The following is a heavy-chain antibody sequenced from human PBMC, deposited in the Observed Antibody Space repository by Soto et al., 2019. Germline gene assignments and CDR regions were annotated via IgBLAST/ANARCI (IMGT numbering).Heavy chain of an antibody. V-gene: IGHV1-46*01. CDR2: INPSGGST. D-gene: IGHD2-2*01. CDR3: ARSGYIVVVPAPYGMDV. J-gene: IGHJ6*02. CDR1: GYTFTSYG. Sequence: GGSLRLSCAASGYTFTSYGISWVRQAPGQGLEWMGIINPSGGSTSYAQKFQGRVTMTRDTSTSTVYMELSSLRSEDTAVYYCARSGYIVVVPAPYGMDVWGQGTKVTVSS.